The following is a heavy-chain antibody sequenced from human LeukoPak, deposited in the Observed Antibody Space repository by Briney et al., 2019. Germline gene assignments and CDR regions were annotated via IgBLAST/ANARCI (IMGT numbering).Heavy chain of an antibody. Sequence: XPSETLSLTCAVYGGPFSGYYWSWIRQPPGKGLEWIGEINHSGSTNYNPSLKSRVTISVDTSKNQFSLKLSSVTAADTAVYYCAREASIYFDYWGQGTLVTVSS. J-gene: IGHJ4*02. D-gene: IGHD6-6*01. CDR3: AREASIYFDY. CDR1: GGPFSGYY. V-gene: IGHV4-34*01. CDR2: INHSGST.